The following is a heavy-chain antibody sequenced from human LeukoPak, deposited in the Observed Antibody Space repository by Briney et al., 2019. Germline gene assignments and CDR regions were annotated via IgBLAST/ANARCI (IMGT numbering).Heavy chain of an antibody. CDR1: GYTFTSYD. D-gene: IGHD1-7*01. J-gene: IGHJ4*02. Sequence: ASVKVSCKASGYTFTSYDINWVRQATGQGLEWMGWMNPNSGNTGYAQKFQGRVTMTRNTSISTAYLELSSLRSEATALYYCAIGGNWNYGGVPPLHYWGQGTLVTVS. CDR2: MNPNSGNT. CDR3: AIGGNWNYGGVPPLHY. V-gene: IGHV1-8*01.